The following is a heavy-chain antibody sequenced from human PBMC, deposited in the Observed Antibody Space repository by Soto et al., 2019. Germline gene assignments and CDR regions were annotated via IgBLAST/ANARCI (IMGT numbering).Heavy chain of an antibody. D-gene: IGHD3-22*01. Sequence: SETLSLTCTVSGGSVSSGSYYWSWIRQPPGKGLEWIGYIYYSGSTNYNPSLKSRVTISVDTSKNQFSLKLSSVTAADTAVYYCARYFCYYDSSGYYCPFDYWGQGTLVTVSS. CDR2: IYYSGST. CDR3: ARYFCYYDSSGYYCPFDY. V-gene: IGHV4-61*01. J-gene: IGHJ4*02. CDR1: GGSVSSGSYY.